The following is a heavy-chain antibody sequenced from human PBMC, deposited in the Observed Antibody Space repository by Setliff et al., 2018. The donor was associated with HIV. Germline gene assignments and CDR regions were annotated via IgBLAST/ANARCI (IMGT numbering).Heavy chain of an antibody. V-gene: IGHV4-59*11. J-gene: IGHJ4*02. D-gene: IGHD5-18*01. Sequence: PSETLSLTCTVSGGSISSHYWSWIRQPPGKGLEWIGYIYYSGSTNYNPSLKSRVTISVDTSKNQFSLRLSSATAADTAVYYCARVPRQLLKGAAAYFDYWGQGTLVTVSS. CDR3: ARVPRQLLKGAAAYFDY. CDR1: GGSISSHY. CDR2: IYYSGST.